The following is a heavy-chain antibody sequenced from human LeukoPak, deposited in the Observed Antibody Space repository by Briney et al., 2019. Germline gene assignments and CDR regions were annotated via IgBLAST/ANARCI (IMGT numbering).Heavy chain of an antibody. CDR2: INPSGGST. CDR1: GYTFTSYY. Sequence: ASVKVSCKASGYTFTSYYMHWVRQAPGQGLEWMGIINPSGGSTSYAQKFQGRVTMTTDTSTSTAYMELRSLRSDDTAVYYCARSGITGTTDMDVWGKGTTVTVSS. J-gene: IGHJ6*03. V-gene: IGHV1-46*01. D-gene: IGHD1-7*01. CDR3: ARSGITGTTDMDV.